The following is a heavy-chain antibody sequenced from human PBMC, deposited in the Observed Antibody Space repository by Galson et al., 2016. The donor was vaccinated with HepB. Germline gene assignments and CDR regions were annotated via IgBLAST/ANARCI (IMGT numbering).Heavy chain of an antibody. CDR1: GFTFSPSS. CDR2: ISGTTHTFV. J-gene: IGHJ4*02. Sequence: SLRLSCAASGFTFSPSSMNWVRQAPGKGLEWLSYISGTTHTFVSYADSLRGRFTISRDNAKNPLYLHLNSLRDEDTAVYYCARDFSWSFENWGQGTLVTVSS. D-gene: IGHD3-3*01. CDR3: ARDFSWSFEN. V-gene: IGHV3-48*02.